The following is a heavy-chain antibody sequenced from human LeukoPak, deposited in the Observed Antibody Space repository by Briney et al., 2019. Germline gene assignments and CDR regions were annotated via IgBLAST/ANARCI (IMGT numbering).Heavy chain of an antibody. CDR3: ARDYGGNLDDAFDI. Sequence: SETLSLTCTVSGGSISSSSYYWGWIRQPPGKGLEWIGSIYYSGSTYYNPSLKSRVTISVDTSKNQFSLKLSSVTAADTAVYYCARDYGGNLDDAFDIWGQGTMVTVSS. CDR2: IYYSGST. V-gene: IGHV4-39*07. D-gene: IGHD4-23*01. J-gene: IGHJ3*02. CDR1: GGSISSSSYY.